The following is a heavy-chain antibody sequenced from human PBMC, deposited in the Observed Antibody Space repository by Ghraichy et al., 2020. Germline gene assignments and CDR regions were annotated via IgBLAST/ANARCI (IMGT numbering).Heavy chain of an antibody. CDR3: ARVGAYYDTLTGYYTKFFFDY. J-gene: IGHJ4*02. V-gene: IGHV4-59*01. D-gene: IGHD3-9*01. Sequence: SETLSLTCTVSGDSIRNTFWSWIRQPPGKGLEWIGYVYHSGTTDYNPSLKSRVTISVDTSKNQFSLNLSSVTAADTAVYYCARVGAYYDTLTGYYTKFFFDYWGQGTLVTVSS. CDR1: GDSIRNTF. CDR2: VYHSGTT.